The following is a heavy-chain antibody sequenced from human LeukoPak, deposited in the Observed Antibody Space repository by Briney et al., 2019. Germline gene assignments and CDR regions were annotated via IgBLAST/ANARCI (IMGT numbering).Heavy chain of an antibody. J-gene: IGHJ4*02. D-gene: IGHD1-26*01. CDR2: ISGSGGST. CDR3: AKDLGRSGSYFVDY. CDR1: GFTFSSYA. V-gene: IGHV3-23*01. Sequence: SAGSLRLSCAASGFTFSSYAMSWVRQAPGKGLEWVSAISGSGGSTYYADSVKGRFTISRDSSKNTLYLQMNSLRAEDTAVYYCAKDLGRSGSYFVDYWGQGTLVTVSS.